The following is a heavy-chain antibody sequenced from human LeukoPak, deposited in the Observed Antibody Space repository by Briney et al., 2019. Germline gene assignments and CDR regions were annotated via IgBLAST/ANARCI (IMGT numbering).Heavy chain of an antibody. V-gene: IGHV3-9*01. D-gene: IGHD1-1*01. J-gene: IGHJ4*02. CDR3: AKARLPLLESLFDY. CDR1: GFTFDDYA. CDR2: ISWNSGSI. Sequence: GGSLRLSCAASGFTFDDYAMHWVRQAPGKGLEWVSGISWNSGSIGYADSVKGRFTISRDNAKNSLYLQMNSLRAEDTALYYCAKARLPLLESLFDYWGQGTLVTVSS.